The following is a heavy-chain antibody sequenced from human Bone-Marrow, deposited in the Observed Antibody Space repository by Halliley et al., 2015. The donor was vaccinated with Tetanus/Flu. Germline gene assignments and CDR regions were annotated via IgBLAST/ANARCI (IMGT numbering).Heavy chain of an antibody. CDR2: IFRGGVT. J-gene: IGHJ4*02. Sequence: VSAIFRGGVTRSAASVWGRFTISRDNSKNPLFLQMNSLRADGPAVYYCARDWADGDSGFRYWGQGTLVPVSP. V-gene: IGHV3-53*01. CDR3: ARDWADGDSGFRY. D-gene: IGHD3-22*01.